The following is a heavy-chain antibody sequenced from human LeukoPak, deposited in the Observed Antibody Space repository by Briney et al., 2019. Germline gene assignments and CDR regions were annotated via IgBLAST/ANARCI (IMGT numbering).Heavy chain of an antibody. Sequence: GGSLRLSCAASGFTFSSYSMNWVRQAPGKGLEWVSSISSSSSYIYYADSVKGRFTISRDNAKNSLYLQMNSLRAEDTAVYYCARDLGGSRGNDAFDIWGQGTMVTVSS. J-gene: IGHJ3*02. CDR1: GFTFSSYS. V-gene: IGHV3-21*01. D-gene: IGHD2-15*01. CDR2: ISSSSSYI. CDR3: ARDLGGSRGNDAFDI.